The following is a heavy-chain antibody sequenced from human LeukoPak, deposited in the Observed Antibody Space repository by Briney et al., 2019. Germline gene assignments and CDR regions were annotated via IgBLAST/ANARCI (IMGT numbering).Heavy chain of an antibody. Sequence: GGSLRLSCAVSGFTFSDYSLNWVRQAPGKGLEWVSYIGTSSSAIYYADSVKGRFTISRDNAKNSLYLQTNSLRDEDTAVYYCARDHNYSFDYWGQGTLVTVSS. CDR3: ARDHNYSFDY. V-gene: IGHV3-48*02. D-gene: IGHD1-1*01. CDR1: GFTFSDYS. J-gene: IGHJ4*02. CDR2: IGTSSSAI.